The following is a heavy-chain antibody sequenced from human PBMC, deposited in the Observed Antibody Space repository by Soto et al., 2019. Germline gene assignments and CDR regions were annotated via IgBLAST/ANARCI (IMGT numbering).Heavy chain of an antibody. CDR1: GGTFSRDA. D-gene: IGHD2-15*01. CDR2: IIPMFGTA. J-gene: IGHJ5*02. Sequence: QVQLVQSGAEVKKPGSSVKVSCKASGGTFSRDAISWVRQAPGQGLEWMGGIIPMFGTAKYAQKFQGRLTINADESTSTAYMELRSLRSEDTAVYYCARGVVVVAASQVGWFDPWGQGTLVTVSS. V-gene: IGHV1-69*01. CDR3: ARGVVVVAASQVGWFDP.